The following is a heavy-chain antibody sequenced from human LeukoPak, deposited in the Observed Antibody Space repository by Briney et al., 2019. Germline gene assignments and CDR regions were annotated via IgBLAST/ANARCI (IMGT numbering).Heavy chain of an antibody. V-gene: IGHV1-69*01. CDR1: GGTFSSYA. CDR2: IIPIFGTA. D-gene: IGHD3-9*01. J-gene: IGHJ2*01. CDR3: ARDRGDILTGYSGYWYFDL. Sequence: SVKVSCKASGGTFSSYAISWVRQAPGQGLEWMGGIIPIFGTANYAQKFQGRVTITADESTSTAYMELSSLRSEDTAVYYCARDRGDILTGYSGYWYFDLWGRGTLVTVSS.